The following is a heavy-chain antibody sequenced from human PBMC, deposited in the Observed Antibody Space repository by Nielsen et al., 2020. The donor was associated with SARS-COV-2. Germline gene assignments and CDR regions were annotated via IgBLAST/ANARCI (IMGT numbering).Heavy chain of an antibody. J-gene: IGHJ6*02. D-gene: IGHD3-3*01. Sequence: SETLSLTCTVSGGSISSSSYYWGWIRQPPGKGLEWIGSIYYSGSTYYNPSLKSRVTISVDTSKNQFSLKLSSVTAADTALYYCARERVGGITIFGVVTRYGMDVWGQGTTVTVSS. CDR3: ARERVGGITIFGVVTRYGMDV. CDR1: GGSISSSSYY. CDR2: IYYSGST. V-gene: IGHV4-39*02.